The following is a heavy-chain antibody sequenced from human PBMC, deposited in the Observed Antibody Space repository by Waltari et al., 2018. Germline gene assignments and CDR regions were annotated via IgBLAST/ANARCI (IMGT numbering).Heavy chain of an antibody. CDR1: GFTFSSYS. J-gene: IGHJ4*02. Sequence: EVQLVESGGGLVKPGGSLRLSCAASGFTFSSYSMNWVRQAPGKGLEWVSSISSSSSYIYYADSVKGRFTISRDNAKNSLYLQMNSLRAEDTAVYYCARGPRWPGTFFDYWGQGTLVTVSS. CDR3: ARGPRWPGTFFDY. CDR2: ISSSSSYI. V-gene: IGHV3-21*01. D-gene: IGHD6-13*01.